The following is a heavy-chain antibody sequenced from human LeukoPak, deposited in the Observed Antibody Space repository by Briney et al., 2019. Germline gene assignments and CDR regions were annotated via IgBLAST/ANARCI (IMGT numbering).Heavy chain of an antibody. CDR3: AKDGSDCSGGSCYHYFDY. CDR2: ISGSGGST. V-gene: IGHV3-23*01. J-gene: IGHJ4*02. Sequence: GGSLRLSCAASGFTFSSYAMSWVRQAPGKGLEWVSAISGSGGSTYYADSVKGRFTISRGNSKNTLYLQMNSLRAEDTAVYYCAKDGSDCSGGSCYHYFDYWGQGTLVTVSS. CDR1: GFTFSSYA. D-gene: IGHD2-15*01.